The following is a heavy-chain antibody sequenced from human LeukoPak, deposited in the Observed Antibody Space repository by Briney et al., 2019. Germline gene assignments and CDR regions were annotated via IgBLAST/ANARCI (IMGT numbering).Heavy chain of an antibody. Sequence: SGGSLRLSCAASGFTFSSYAMSWVRQPPGKGLEWSGSIYYSGSTYYNPSLKSRVTISVHTSKNQFSLKLSSVTAADTAVYYCARHGGPPYGSSWLNFDYWGQGTLVTVSS. CDR1: GFTFSSYA. V-gene: IGHV4-39*01. J-gene: IGHJ4*02. D-gene: IGHD6-13*01. CDR2: IYYSGST. CDR3: ARHGGPPYGSSWLNFDY.